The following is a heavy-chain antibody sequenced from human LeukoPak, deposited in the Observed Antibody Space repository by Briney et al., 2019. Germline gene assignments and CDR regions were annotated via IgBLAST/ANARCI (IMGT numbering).Heavy chain of an antibody. V-gene: IGHV4-4*07. D-gene: IGHD6-13*01. J-gene: IGHJ6*02. Sequence: PSEALSLTCTVSGGSISSYYWSWIRQPAGKGLEWIGRIYTSGSTNYNPSLKSRVTMSVDTSKNQFSLKLSSVTAADTAVHYCARLARYSSSWYPYYYYGMDVWGQGTTVTVSS. CDR2: IYTSGST. CDR1: GGSISSYY. CDR3: ARLARYSSSWYPYYYYGMDV.